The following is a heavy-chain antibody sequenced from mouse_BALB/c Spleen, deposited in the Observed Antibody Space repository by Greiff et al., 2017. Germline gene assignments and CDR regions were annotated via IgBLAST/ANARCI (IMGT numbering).Heavy chain of an antibody. J-gene: IGHJ4*01. CDR2: INPSNGRT. V-gene: IGHV1S81*02. CDR3: ARRGGHYYAMDY. Sequence: QVQLQQPGAELVKPGASVKLSCKASGYTFTSYWMHWVKQRPGQGLEWIGVINPSNGRTNYNEKFKSKATLTVDKSSSTAYMQLSSLTSEDSAVYYCARRGGHYYAMDYWGQGTSVTVSS. CDR1: GYTFTSYW.